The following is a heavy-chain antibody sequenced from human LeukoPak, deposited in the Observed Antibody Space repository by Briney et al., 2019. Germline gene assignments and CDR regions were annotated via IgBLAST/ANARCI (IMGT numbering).Heavy chain of an antibody. CDR3: ARGRHPDKIAEYYDSSGQSPLDY. Sequence: EASVKVSCKASGYTFTSYGISWVRQAPGQGLEWMGWISAYNGNTNYAQKLQGRVTMTTDTSTSTAYMELRSLRSDDTAVYYCARGRHPDKIAEYYDSSGQSPLDYWGQGTLVTVSS. J-gene: IGHJ4*02. V-gene: IGHV1-18*01. D-gene: IGHD3-22*01. CDR1: GYTFTSYG. CDR2: ISAYNGNT.